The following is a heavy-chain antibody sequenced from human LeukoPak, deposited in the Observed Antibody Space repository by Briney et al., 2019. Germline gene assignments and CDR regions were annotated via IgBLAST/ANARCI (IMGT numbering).Heavy chain of an antibody. CDR1: GFTFSSYE. CDR3: ARDVVRGDSSGYTHGGDY. V-gene: IGHV3-48*03. J-gene: IGHJ4*02. Sequence: GGSLRLSCAASGFTFSSYEMNWVRQAPGKGLEWVSYISSSGSTIYYADSVKGRFTISRDNAKNSLYLQMNSLRAEDTAVYYCARDVVRGDSSGYTHGGDYWGQGTLVTVSS. D-gene: IGHD3-22*01. CDR2: ISSSGSTI.